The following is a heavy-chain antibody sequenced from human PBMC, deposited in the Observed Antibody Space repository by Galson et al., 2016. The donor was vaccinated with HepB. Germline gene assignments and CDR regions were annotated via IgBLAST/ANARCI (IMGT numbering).Heavy chain of an antibody. CDR2: ISAYNGNT. D-gene: IGHD3-16*02. CDR1: GYTFTSYG. V-gene: IGHV1-18*01. CDR3: ARDCDYVWGSYRNWLDP. J-gene: IGHJ5*02. Sequence: SVKVSCKASGYTFTSYGISWVRQAPGQGLEWMGWISAYNGNTNYAQKLQGRVTMTTDTSTSTAYMELRSLRSDDTAVYYCARDCDYVWGSYRNWLDPWGQGTLVTVSS.